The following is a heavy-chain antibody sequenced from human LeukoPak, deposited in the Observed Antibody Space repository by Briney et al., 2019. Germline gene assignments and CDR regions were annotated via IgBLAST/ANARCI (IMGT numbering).Heavy chain of an antibody. CDR2: INQSGRT. D-gene: IGHD6-19*01. CDR3: GAYSSGWLGIDY. J-gene: IGHJ4*02. Sequence: SETLSLTCTVSGGSPSNYYWSWIRQTPGKGLEWLGQINQSGRTNYNPSLKSRVTLSVDTSKNQFSLKLTSVTAADTAVYYCGAYSSGWLGIDYWGQGTLVTVSS. CDR1: GGSPSNYY. V-gene: IGHV4-34*01.